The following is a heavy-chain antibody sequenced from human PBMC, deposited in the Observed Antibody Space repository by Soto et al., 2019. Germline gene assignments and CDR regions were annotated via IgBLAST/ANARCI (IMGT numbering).Heavy chain of an antibody. CDR1: GYSFTGNY. Sequence: GASVEVSCEASGYSFTGNYIHWVRQAPGQGLEGMGWINTKSGGTNSAHKFQGRVTMTRNTSISTAYMDLSRLTSDDTALYYCARGPLGSGYSGNSDGTSLQYWGQGALVTVSS. D-gene: IGHD5-12*01. J-gene: IGHJ4*02. CDR2: INTKSGGT. CDR3: ARGPLGSGYSGNSDGTSLQY. V-gene: IGHV1-2*02.